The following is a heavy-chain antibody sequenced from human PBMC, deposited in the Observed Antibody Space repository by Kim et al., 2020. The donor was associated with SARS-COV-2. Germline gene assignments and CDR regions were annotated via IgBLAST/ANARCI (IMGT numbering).Heavy chain of an antibody. CDR1: GFTFDDYA. D-gene: IGHD6-13*01. J-gene: IGHJ6*02. CDR2: ISGDGGST. Sequence: GGSLRLSCAASGFTFDDYAMHWVHQAPGKGLEWVSLISGDGGSTYYADSVKGRFTISRDNSKNSLYLQMNSLRTEDTALYYCAKEGSGDGSSWYPNYYYYGMDVWGQGTTVTVSS. CDR3: AKEGSGDGSSWYPNYYYYGMDV. V-gene: IGHV3-43*02.